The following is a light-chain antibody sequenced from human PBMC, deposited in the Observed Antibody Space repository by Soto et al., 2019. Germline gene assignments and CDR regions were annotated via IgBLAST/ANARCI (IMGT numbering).Light chain of an antibody. CDR3: QQYGSSPRT. V-gene: IGKV3-20*01. CDR1: QSVSSSY. J-gene: IGKJ1*01. Sequence: EIVLTQSPGTLSLSPGERATPSCRASQSVSSSYLAWYQQKPGQAPRLLIYGASSRATGIPDRFSGSGSGTDFTLTISRLEPEDFAVYYCQQYGSSPRTFGQGPKVAI. CDR2: GAS.